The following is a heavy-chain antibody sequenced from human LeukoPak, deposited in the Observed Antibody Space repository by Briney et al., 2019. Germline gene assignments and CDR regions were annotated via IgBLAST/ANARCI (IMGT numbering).Heavy chain of an antibody. D-gene: IGHD2-15*01. Sequence: GGSLRLSCAASGFTFSSYAMSWVRQAPGKGLEWVSAISGSGGSTYYAASVKGRFTISRDNSKNTLYLQMNSLRAEDTAVYYCAKVFCGGSCYSRGAFDYWGQGTLVTVSS. V-gene: IGHV3-23*01. CDR3: AKVFCGGSCYSRGAFDY. CDR2: ISGSGGST. CDR1: GFTFSSYA. J-gene: IGHJ4*02.